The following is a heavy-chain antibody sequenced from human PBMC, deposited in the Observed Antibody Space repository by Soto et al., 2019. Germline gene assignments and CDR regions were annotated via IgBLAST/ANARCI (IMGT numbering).Heavy chain of an antibody. D-gene: IGHD3-22*01. J-gene: IGHJ4*02. V-gene: IGHV5-10-1*01. CDR1: GYSFTSYW. Sequence: PGESLKISCKGSGYSFTSYWISWVRQMPGKGLEWMGRIDPSDSYTNYSPSFQGHVTISADKSISTAYLQWSSLKASDTAMYYCARRAHIYYYDSSGPLAPDYWGQGTLVTVSS. CDR3: ARRAHIYYYDSSGPLAPDY. CDR2: IDPSDSYT.